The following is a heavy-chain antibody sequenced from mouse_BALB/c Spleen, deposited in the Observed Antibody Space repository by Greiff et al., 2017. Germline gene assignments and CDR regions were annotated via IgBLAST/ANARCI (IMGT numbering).Heavy chain of an antibody. V-gene: IGHV3-2*02. CDR1: GYSITSDYA. CDR3: AREGGDWYFDV. J-gene: IGHJ1*01. Sequence: EVKLVESGPGLVKPSQSLSLTCTVTGYSITSDYAWNWIRQFPGNKLEWMGYISYSGSTSYNPSLKSRISITRDTSKNQFFLQLNSVTTEDTATYYCAREGGDWYFDVWGAGTTVTVSS. CDR2: ISYSGST.